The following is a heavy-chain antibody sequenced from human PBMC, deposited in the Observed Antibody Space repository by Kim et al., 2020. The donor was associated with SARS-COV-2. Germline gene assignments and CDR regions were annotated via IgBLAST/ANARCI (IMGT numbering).Heavy chain of an antibody. J-gene: IGHJ4*02. CDR1: GGTFSSYA. D-gene: IGHD1-26*01. CDR3: ASKGEMGYYFDY. Sequence: SVKVSCKASGGTFSSYAISWVRLAPGQGLEWMGGIIPIFGTANYAQKFQGRVTITADKSTSTAYMELSSLRSEDTAVYYCASKGEMGYYFDYWGQGTLVTVSS. CDR2: IIPIFGTA. V-gene: IGHV1-69*06.